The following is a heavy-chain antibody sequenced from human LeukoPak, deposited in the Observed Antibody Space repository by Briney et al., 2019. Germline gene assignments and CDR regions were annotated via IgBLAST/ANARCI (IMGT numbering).Heavy chain of an antibody. Sequence: SETLSLTCTVSGGSISSSDYYWGWIRQPPGKALEWIGTLYYTGSTYYNASLKSRVTISVDTSKNQFSLKLSSVTAADTAVYYCARTYSSSWQIHFDYWGQGTLVTVSS. CDR2: LYYTGST. CDR3: ARTYSSSWQIHFDY. J-gene: IGHJ4*02. CDR1: GGSISSSDYY. D-gene: IGHD6-13*01. V-gene: IGHV4-39*07.